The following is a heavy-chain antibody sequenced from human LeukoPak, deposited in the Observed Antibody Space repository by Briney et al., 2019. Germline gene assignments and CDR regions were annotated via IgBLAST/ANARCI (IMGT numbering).Heavy chain of an antibody. D-gene: IGHD6-13*01. Sequence: SETLSLTCAVSGGSISSGGHSWSWIRQPPGKGLEWIGYIYHSGSTYYNPSLKSRVTISVDRFKNQFSLKLSSVTAADTAVYYCARAGYLYYFDYWGQGTLVTVSS. CDR2: IYHSGST. CDR1: GGSISSGGHS. V-gene: IGHV4-30-2*01. J-gene: IGHJ4*02. CDR3: ARAGYLYYFDY.